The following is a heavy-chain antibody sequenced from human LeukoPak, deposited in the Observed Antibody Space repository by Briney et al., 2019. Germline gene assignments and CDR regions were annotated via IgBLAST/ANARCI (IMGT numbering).Heavy chain of an antibody. V-gene: IGHV4-59*08. Sequence: SETLSLTCTVSGGSISSYYWSWIRQPPGKGLEWIGYIYYSGSTNYNPSLKSRVTISVDTSKNQFSLKLSSVTAADTAVYYCASTYYDFWSGGYYGMDVWGQGTTVTVSS. CDR2: IYYSGST. D-gene: IGHD3-3*01. J-gene: IGHJ6*02. CDR1: GGSISSYY. CDR3: ASTYYDFWSGGYYGMDV.